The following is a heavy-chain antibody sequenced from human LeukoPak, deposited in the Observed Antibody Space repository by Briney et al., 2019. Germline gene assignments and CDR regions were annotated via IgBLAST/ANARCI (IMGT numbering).Heavy chain of an antibody. CDR1: GGSISSYY. Sequence: PSETLSLTCTVSGGSISSYYCSWIRQPPGKGLEWIGYIYYSGSTNYNPSLKSRVTISVDTSKNQFSLKLSSVTAADTAVYYCARDFRAGVFDYWGQGTLVTVSS. V-gene: IGHV4-59*01. J-gene: IGHJ4*02. CDR3: ARDFRAGVFDY. D-gene: IGHD3-10*01. CDR2: IYYSGST.